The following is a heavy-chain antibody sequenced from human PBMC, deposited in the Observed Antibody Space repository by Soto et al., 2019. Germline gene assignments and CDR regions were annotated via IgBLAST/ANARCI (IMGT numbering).Heavy chain of an antibody. CDR2: ISSSSSTI. J-gene: IGHJ6*02. D-gene: IGHD3-9*01. CDR1: GFTFSSYS. CDR3: AKDGSFDVSEYYYGMDV. Sequence: GGSLRLSCAASGFTFSSYSMNWARQAPGKGLEWVSYISSSSSTIYYADSVKGRFTISRDNAKNSLYLQMNSLRAEDTAVYYCAKDGSFDVSEYYYGMDVWGQGTTVTVSS. V-gene: IGHV3-48*01.